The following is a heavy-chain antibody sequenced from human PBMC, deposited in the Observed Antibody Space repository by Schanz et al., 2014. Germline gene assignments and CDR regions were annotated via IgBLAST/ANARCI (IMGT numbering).Heavy chain of an antibody. CDR3: ARDLSSLIQGDV. J-gene: IGHJ6*04. Sequence: VHLVESGGGVVQPGRSLRLSCAASGFTFSNYGMNWVRQAPEKGLEWVSYISSSSGTIYYADSVKGRFTISRDNAKNLLYLQMNGLRAEDTAVYFCARDLSSLIQGDVWGKGTTXTVSS. V-gene: IGHV3-48*01. CDR1: GFTFSNYG. CDR2: ISSSSGTI. D-gene: IGHD2-2*01.